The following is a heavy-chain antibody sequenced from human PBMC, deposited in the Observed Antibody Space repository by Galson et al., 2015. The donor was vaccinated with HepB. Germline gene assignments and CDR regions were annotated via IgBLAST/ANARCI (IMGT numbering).Heavy chain of an antibody. CDR3: ARGTHSSGWYNWYFDL. J-gene: IGHJ2*01. CDR1: GYTFTSYA. CDR2: INAGNGNT. Sequence: SVKVSCKASGYTFTSYAMHWVRQAPGQRLEWMGWINAGNGNTKYSQKFQGRVTITRDTSASTAYMELSSLRSEDTAVYYCARGTHSSGWYNWYFDLWAVAPWSLSPQ. D-gene: IGHD6-19*01. V-gene: IGHV1-3*01.